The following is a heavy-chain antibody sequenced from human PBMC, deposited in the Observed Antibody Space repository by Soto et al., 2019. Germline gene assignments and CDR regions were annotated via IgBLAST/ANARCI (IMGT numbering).Heavy chain of an antibody. CDR2: ITRGGNKE. CDR3: AKEYCSSTSCLAPAPFDY. V-gene: IGHV3-30*18. D-gene: IGHD2-2*01. J-gene: IGHJ4*02. Sequence: AGGSLRLSCAASGFTFSNYGIHWVRQAPGKGLEWVAAITRGGNKEYYADSVKGRFTISRDNSKNTLYLQMNSLRAEDTAVYYCAKEYCSSTSCLAPAPFDYWGQGTLVTVSS. CDR1: GFTFSNYG.